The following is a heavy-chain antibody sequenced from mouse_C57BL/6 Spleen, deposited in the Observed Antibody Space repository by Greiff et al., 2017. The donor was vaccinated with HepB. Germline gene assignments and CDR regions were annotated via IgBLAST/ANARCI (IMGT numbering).Heavy chain of an antibody. CDR3: ARGKNYDYLFDY. D-gene: IGHD2-4*01. CDR2: IYPGDGDT. CDR1: GYAFSSYW. Sequence: VQLQQSGAELVKPGASVKISCKASGYAFSSYWMNWVKQRPGKGLEWIGQIYPGDGDTNYNGKFKGKATLTADKSSSTAYMQLSSLTSEDSAVYFCARGKNYDYLFDYWGQGTTLTVSS. J-gene: IGHJ2*01. V-gene: IGHV1-80*01.